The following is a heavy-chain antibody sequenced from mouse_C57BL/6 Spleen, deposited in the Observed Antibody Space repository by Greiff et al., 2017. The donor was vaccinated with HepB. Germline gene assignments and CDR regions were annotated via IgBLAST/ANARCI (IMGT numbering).Heavy chain of an antibody. CDR1: GYTFTSYW. J-gene: IGHJ2*01. Sequence: VQLQQPGAELVKPGASVKLSCKASGYTFTSYWMQWVKQRPGQGLEWIGEIDPSDSYTNYNQKFKGKATLTVDTSSSTAYMQLSSLTSEDSAVYYCARPGGTGTGDYWGQGTTLTVSS. CDR2: IDPSDSYT. CDR3: ARPGGTGTGDY. D-gene: IGHD4-1*01. V-gene: IGHV1-50*01.